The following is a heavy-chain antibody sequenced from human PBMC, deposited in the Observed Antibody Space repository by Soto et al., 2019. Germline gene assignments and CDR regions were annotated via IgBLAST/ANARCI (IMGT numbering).Heavy chain of an antibody. V-gene: IGHV4-59*12. D-gene: IGHD3-22*01. Sequence: SETLSLTCTVSGGSISSYYWSWIRQPPGKGLEWIGYIYYSGSTNYNPSLKSRVTISVDTSKNQFSLELSSVTAADTAVYYCASIYDSSGYYYGNNWFDPWGQGTLVTVSS. CDR1: GGSISSYY. CDR3: ASIYDSSGYYYGNNWFDP. J-gene: IGHJ5*02. CDR2: IYYSGST.